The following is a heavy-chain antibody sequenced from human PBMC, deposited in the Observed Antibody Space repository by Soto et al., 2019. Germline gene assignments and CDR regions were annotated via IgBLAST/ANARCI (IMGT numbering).Heavy chain of an antibody. CDR2: ISSSGYI. J-gene: IGHJ6*02. CDR3: ASDCSGGSCYPGMDV. CDR1: GFNFNSYT. V-gene: IGHV3-21*01. D-gene: IGHD2-15*01. Sequence: LRLSCAASGFNFNSYTINWVRQAPGKRLEWLSSISSSGYIFSTDSVRGRFTISRDNAKNSVYLQINSLRAEDTAVYFCASDCSGGSCYPGMDVWGQGTTVTVSS.